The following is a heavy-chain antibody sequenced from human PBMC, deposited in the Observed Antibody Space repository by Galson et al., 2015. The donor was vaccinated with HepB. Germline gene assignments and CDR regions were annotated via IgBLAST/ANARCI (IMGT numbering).Heavy chain of an antibody. CDR1: GYTFTRYA. CDR3: ARDAYVSNQRYDLDV. CDR2: INTNTGNP. D-gene: IGHD4-23*01. V-gene: IGHV7-4-1*02. Sequence: SVKVSCKASGYTFTRYAINWVRQAPGQGLEWMGWINTNTGNPTYAQGFTGRFVFSLDTSVSTAYLQISSLKAEDTAVYYCARDAYVSNQRYDLDVWGQGTPVTVSS. J-gene: IGHJ6*02.